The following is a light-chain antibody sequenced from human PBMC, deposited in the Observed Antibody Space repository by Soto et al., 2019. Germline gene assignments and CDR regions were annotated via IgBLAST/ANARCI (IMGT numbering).Light chain of an antibody. J-gene: IGKJ4*01. CDR2: DAS. Sequence: EIVLTQSAAALSLSPGERASLSCRASQSVSRYLAWYQQKPGQAPRLLIYDASNRATGIPARFRGSGSGTDFTLTISSLQPEDFATYFCQQSNSSPPTFGGGTKVDIK. CDR1: QSVSRY. CDR3: QQSNSSPPT. V-gene: IGKV3-11*01.